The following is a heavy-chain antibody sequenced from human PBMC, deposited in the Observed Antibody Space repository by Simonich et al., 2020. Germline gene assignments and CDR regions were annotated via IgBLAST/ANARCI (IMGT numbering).Heavy chain of an antibody. CDR2: INPDSGGT. D-gene: IGHD6-6*01. J-gene: IGHJ6*03. Sequence: HVQLVQAGAEVKKPVASVKVYCTASGYTFTGYYINWVRKAPGKGLEGSVWINPDSGGTNIAQKFQGRDTMTRDTSISTAYMELSRLRSDDTAVYYCARDRAARYYYYYYMDVWGKGTTVTASS. V-gene: IGHV1-2*02. CDR3: ARDRAARYYYYYYMDV. CDR1: GYTFTGYY.